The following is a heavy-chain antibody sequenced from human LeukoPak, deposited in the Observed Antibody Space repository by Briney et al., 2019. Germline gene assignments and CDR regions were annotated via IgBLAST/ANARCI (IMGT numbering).Heavy chain of an antibody. CDR1: GGTFSSYA. CDR2: IIPIFGTA. J-gene: IGHJ6*04. CDR3: SGDCSGGSCPPGYYGMDV. D-gene: IGHD2-15*01. V-gene: IGHV1-69*01. Sequence: ASEKVSCKASGGTFSSYAISWVRQAPGQGLEWMGGIIPIFGTANYAQKLQGRVTITADESTSTAYMELSSLRSEDTAVYYCSGDCSGGSCPPGYYGMDVWGKGTTVTVSS.